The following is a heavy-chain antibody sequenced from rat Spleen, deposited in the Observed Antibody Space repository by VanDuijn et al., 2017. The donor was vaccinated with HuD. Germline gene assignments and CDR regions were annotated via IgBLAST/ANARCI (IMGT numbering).Heavy chain of an antibody. CDR1: GFSLTTNG. CDR3: TREGHTMDRATYWFAY. Sequence: QVHLKESGPGLVQSSQTLSLTCTVFGFSLTTNGVSWVRQPPGEGLEWVAAISSGGSTYYNSALKSRLSISRDTSKSQVFLKMNSLQTEDTATYFCTREGHTMDRATYWFAYWGQGTLVTVSS. D-gene: IGHD1-9*01. V-gene: IGHV2S12*01. J-gene: IGHJ3*01. CDR2: ISSGGST.